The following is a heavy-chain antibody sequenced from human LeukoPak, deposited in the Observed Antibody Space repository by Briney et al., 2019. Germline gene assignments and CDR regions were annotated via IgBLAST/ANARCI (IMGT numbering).Heavy chain of an antibody. CDR2: IYTSGST. CDR1: GGSISSYY. J-gene: IGHJ5*02. Sequence: SETLSLTCTVSGGSISSYYWSWIRQPAGKGLEWIGRIYTSGSTNYNPSLKSRVTMSVDTSKNQFSLKLSSVTAADTAVYYCARGVVPAARTSINWFDPWGQGTLVTVSS. D-gene: IGHD2-2*01. V-gene: IGHV4-4*07. CDR3: ARGVVPAARTSINWFDP.